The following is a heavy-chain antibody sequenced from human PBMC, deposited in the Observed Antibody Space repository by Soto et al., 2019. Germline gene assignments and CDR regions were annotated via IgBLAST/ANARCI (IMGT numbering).Heavy chain of an antibody. D-gene: IGHD3-3*01. CDR3: ARTYYDFWSGSDAFDI. CDR1: GGSISSGGYY. CDR2: IYYSGST. V-gene: IGHV4-30-4*08. Sequence: TSETLSLTSTVSGGSISSGGYYWSWIRQHPGKGLEWIGYIYYSGSTYYNPSLKSRVTISVDTSKNQFSLKLSSVTAADTAVYYCARTYYDFWSGSDAFDIWGQGTMVTVSS. J-gene: IGHJ3*02.